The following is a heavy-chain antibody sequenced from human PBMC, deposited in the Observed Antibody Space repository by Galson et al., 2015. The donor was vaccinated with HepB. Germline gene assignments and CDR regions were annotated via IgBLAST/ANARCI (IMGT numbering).Heavy chain of an antibody. CDR2: IYDSGST. D-gene: IGHD2-2*01. CDR1: GGSISSYY. J-gene: IGHJ6*04. CDR3: ARQQYRSTTSRTNHFLDV. V-gene: IGHV4-59*08. Sequence: LSLTCTVSGGSISSYYWNWIRQPPGKGLEWIGHIYDSGSTNYNPSLKSRVTLSVDTSKNQFSLKLSSVTAADTAVYYCARQQYRSTTSRTNHFLDVWGKGTPVTVSS.